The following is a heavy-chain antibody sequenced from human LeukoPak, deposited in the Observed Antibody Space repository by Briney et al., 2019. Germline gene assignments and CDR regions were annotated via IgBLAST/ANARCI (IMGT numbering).Heavy chain of an antibody. Sequence: GGSLRLSCAASGYTFSSYGMSWVRQAPGKGLEWVSGISASGGSTYYADSVRGRFTISRDNSKNTLYLQMNSLRAEDTAVYYCAKDGYSSGWTFDYWGQGTLVTVSS. J-gene: IGHJ4*02. D-gene: IGHD6-19*01. CDR2: ISASGGST. CDR3: AKDGYSSGWTFDY. CDR1: GYTFSSYG. V-gene: IGHV3-23*01.